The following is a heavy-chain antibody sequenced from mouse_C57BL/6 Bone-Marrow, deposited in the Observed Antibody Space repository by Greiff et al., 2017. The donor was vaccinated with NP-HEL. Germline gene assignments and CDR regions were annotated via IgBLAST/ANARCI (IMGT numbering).Heavy chain of an antibody. Sequence: VQLQQSGGGLVQPGGSLSLSCAASGFTFTDYYMSWVRQPPGKALEWLGFIRNKANGYTTEYSASVKGRFTISRDNSQSILYLQMNALRAEDSATYYCARYGYAMDYWGQGTSVTVSS. CDR1: GFTFTDYY. CDR2: IRNKANGYTT. J-gene: IGHJ4*01. CDR3: ARYGYAMDY. V-gene: IGHV7-3*01.